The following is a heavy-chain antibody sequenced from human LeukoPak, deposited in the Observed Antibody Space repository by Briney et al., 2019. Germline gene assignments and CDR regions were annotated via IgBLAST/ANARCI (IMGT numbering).Heavy chain of an antibody. CDR2: IRYDGSNK. V-gene: IGHV3-30*02. J-gene: IGHJ3*02. D-gene: IGHD3-22*01. Sequence: PGGSLRLSCAASGFTFSSYGMHWVRQAPGKGLEWVAFIRYDGSNKYYADSVKGRFTISRDNSKNTLYLQMNSLRAEDTAVYYCAKPPWDYYDSSGYYYVDAFDIWGQGTMVTVSS. CDR1: GFTFSSYG. CDR3: AKPPWDYYDSSGYYYVDAFDI.